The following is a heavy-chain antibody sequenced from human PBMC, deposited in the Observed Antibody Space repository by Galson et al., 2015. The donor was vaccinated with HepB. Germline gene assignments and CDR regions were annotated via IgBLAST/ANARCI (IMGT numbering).Heavy chain of an antibody. Sequence: SLRLSCAASGFTFSRYAMTWVRQAPGKGLEWISSITSNGSRTFYTNSVKGRFTISRDNSKNTLYLQMNSLRAEDTAVYYCARDGYSSSWYVRYFDLWGRGTLVTVSS. CDR3: ARDGYSSSWYVRYFDL. V-gene: IGHV3-23*01. CDR1: GFTFSRYA. J-gene: IGHJ2*01. D-gene: IGHD6-13*01. CDR2: ITSNGSRT.